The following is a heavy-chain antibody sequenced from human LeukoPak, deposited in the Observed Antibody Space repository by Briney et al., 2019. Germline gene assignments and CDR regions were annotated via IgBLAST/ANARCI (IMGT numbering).Heavy chain of an antibody. J-gene: IGHJ5*02. CDR2: ISSSSSYI. Sequence: PGGSLRLSCAASGFAFSTYSMNWVRQAPGKGPEWVSSISSSSSYIYYADSVKGRFTISRDNAKNSLYLQINSLRVEDTAVYYCARDAPTSEKVAALYGWFDPWGQGTLVTVSS. CDR3: ARDAPTSEKVAALYGWFDP. D-gene: IGHD6-6*01. V-gene: IGHV3-21*01. CDR1: GFAFSTYS.